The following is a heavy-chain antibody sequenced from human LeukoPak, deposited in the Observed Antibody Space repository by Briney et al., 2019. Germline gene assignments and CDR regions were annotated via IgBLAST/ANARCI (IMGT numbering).Heavy chain of an antibody. Sequence: SETLSLTCTVSGGSISSSSYYWSWIRQPPGKGLEWIGYIYYSGSTNYNPSLKSRVTISVDTSKNQFSLKLSSVTAADTAVYYCARDAQWLVLDYWGQGTLVTVSS. V-gene: IGHV4-61*01. D-gene: IGHD6-19*01. CDR3: ARDAQWLVLDY. CDR2: IYYSGST. CDR1: GGSISSSSYY. J-gene: IGHJ4*02.